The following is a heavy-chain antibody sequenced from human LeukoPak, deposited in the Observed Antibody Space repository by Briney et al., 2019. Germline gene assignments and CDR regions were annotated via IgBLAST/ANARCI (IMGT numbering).Heavy chain of an antibody. D-gene: IGHD2-21*01. CDR2: INPNSGGT. CDR1: GYTFTGYY. V-gene: IGHV1-2*02. J-gene: IGHJ3*02. CDR3: ARVPRDWRDAFDI. Sequence: GASVKVSRKASGYTFTGYYMHWVRQAPGQGLEWMGWINPNSGGTNYAQKFQGRVTMTRDTSISTAYMELSRLRSDDTAVYYCARVPRDWRDAFDIWGQGTMVTVSS.